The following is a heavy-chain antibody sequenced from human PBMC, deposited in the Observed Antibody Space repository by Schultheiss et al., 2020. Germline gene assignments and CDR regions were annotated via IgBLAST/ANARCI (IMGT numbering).Heavy chain of an antibody. CDR3: ARTVYCSGGSCGGYDY. CDR2: IKQDGSEK. CDR1: GFTFKTYG. Sequence: GGSLRLSCVSSGFTFKTYGLHWVRQAPGKGLEWVANIKQDGSEKYYVDSVKGRFTISRDNAKNSLYLQMNSLRAEDTAVYYCARTVYCSGGSCGGYDYWGQGTLVTVSS. J-gene: IGHJ4*02. V-gene: IGHV3-7*03. D-gene: IGHD2-15*01.